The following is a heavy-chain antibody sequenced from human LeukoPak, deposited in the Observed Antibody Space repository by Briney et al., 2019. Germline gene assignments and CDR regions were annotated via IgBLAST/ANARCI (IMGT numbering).Heavy chain of an antibody. CDR1: GYSISSGYY. D-gene: IGHD2-2*02. Sequence: KPSEPLSLTCAVSGYSISSGYYWGWIRQPPGKGLEWIGSIYHSGSTYYNPSLKSRVTISVDTSKNQFSLKLSSVTAADTAAYYCARQTAEDCSSTSCYIRNWFDPWGQGTLVTVSS. CDR2: IYHSGST. CDR3: ARQTAEDCSSTSCYIRNWFDP. V-gene: IGHV4-38-2*01. J-gene: IGHJ5*02.